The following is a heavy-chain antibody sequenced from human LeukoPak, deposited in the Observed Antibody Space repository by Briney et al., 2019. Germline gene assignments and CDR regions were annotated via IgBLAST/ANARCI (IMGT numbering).Heavy chain of an antibody. CDR2: IYYSSRT. CDR1: GGSISSDGYY. V-gene: IGHV4-31*03. D-gene: IGHD3-22*01. Sequence: PSQTLSLTCTVSGGSISSDGYYWSWIRQRPGMGLEWIGYIYYSSRTYYNPSLKCRVTISVDTSKNQFSLKLSSVTAADTAVYYCARRAYDSSGYPSPPPYYMDVWGKGTTVTVSS. J-gene: IGHJ6*03. CDR3: ARRAYDSSGYPSPPPYYMDV.